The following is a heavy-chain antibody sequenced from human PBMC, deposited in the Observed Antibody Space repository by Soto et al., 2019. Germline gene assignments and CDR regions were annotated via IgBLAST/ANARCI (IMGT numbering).Heavy chain of an antibody. V-gene: IGHV1-8*02. CDR3: ARMESFGSLNWFDP. D-gene: IGHD5-18*01. J-gene: IGHJ5*02. Sequence: ASVKVSCKASGYTFTNNDVSWVRQATGQGLEWMGWMNPGSGDTGYAQKFQGRVAMTRDISIATAYMELNSLTSEDTAIYYCARMESFGSLNWFDPWGQGTLVTVSS. CDR2: MNPGSGDT. CDR1: GYTFTNND.